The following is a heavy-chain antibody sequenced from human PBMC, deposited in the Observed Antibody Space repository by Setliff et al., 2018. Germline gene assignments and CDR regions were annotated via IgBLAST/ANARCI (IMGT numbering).Heavy chain of an antibody. CDR2: MNPNSGNT. Sequence: ASVKVSCKASGYTFTGYYMHWVRQAPGQGLEWMGWMNPNSGNTGYAQKFQGRVIITRNTSISTAYMELSSLRSEDTAVYYCARDRDSSGYPYYFDYWGQGTLVTVSS. CDR3: ARDRDSSGYPYYFDY. V-gene: IGHV1-8*02. D-gene: IGHD3-22*01. J-gene: IGHJ4*02. CDR1: GYTFTGYY.